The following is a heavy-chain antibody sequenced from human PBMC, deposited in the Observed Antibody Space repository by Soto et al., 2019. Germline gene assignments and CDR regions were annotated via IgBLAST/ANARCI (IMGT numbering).Heavy chain of an antibody. J-gene: IGHJ3*02. CDR3: AKATATSGGAFEI. CDR1: GGSISSYY. CDR2: IYYSGST. D-gene: IGHD1-1*01. V-gene: IGHV4-59*12. Sequence: SETLSLTCTVSGGSISSYYWSWIRQPPGKGLEWIGYIYYSGSTHYEDSVKGRFTISRDTSKNTVYLQMNSLTAGDTAFYYCAKATATSGGAFEIYGQGTMVTVSS.